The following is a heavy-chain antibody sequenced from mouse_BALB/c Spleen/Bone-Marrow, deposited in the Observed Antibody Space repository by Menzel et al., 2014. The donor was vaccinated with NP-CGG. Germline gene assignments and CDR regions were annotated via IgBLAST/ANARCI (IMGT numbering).Heavy chain of an antibody. CDR1: GYTFTSYW. CDR2: INPTTGYT. Sequence: QVQLQQSGAELAKPGASVKMSCKASGYTFTSYWMHWVKQRPGQGLEWIGYINPTTGYTEYKRKFKDKATLTADKSSSTAYMQLSSLTSEDSAVYYCARRAYGSGYGFAYWGQGTLVTVSA. CDR3: ARRAYGSGYGFAY. D-gene: IGHD1-1*01. V-gene: IGHV1-7*01. J-gene: IGHJ3*01.